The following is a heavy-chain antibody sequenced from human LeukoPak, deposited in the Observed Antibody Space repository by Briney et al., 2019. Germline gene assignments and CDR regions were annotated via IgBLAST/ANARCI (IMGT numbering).Heavy chain of an antibody. D-gene: IGHD6-13*01. Sequence: ASLKLSCAASGFTFSGYYMHWVRQAPGQGLEWMALISPNSSGTYYADSVKGRVTISRDTSMSTLYLQLSSLRSDDTAVYYCGRDAISAARSKQHHWVDPGGQGTLLPVSS. CDR2: ISPNSSGT. CDR1: GFTFSGYY. V-gene: IGHV1-2*02. J-gene: IGHJ5*02. CDR3: GRDAISAARSKQHHWVDP.